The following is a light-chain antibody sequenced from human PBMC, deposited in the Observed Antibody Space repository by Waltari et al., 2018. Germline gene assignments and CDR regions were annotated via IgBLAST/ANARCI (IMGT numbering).Light chain of an antibody. CDR3: LQYDNWPRV. Sequence: EIVMTQSPATLSVSPGERATLSCRASQSVSSNLAWFQKKPGQAPRLLIYGASTSATGFSARFRGSVSGTEFTLTISSLQYEDFAVYFCLQYDNWPRVFGQGTKLEIK. CDR2: GAS. CDR1: QSVSSN. V-gene: IGKV3-15*01. J-gene: IGKJ2*01.